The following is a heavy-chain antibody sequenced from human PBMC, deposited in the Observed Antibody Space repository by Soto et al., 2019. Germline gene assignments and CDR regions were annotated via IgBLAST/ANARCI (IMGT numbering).Heavy chain of an antibody. CDR1: GGSVSSNSAV. CDR2: TYYRSQWHY. CDR3: VGLVGNSWLDH. D-gene: IGHD3-9*01. Sequence: SQTLSLTCAISGGSVSSNSAVWNWIRQSPSRGLEWLGRTYYRSQWHYEYAVFVQSRISIDPDTSKNQFSLQLNSVTPEDTAVYYCVGLVGNSWLDHWGQGTLVTVSS. J-gene: IGHJ4*02. V-gene: IGHV6-1*01.